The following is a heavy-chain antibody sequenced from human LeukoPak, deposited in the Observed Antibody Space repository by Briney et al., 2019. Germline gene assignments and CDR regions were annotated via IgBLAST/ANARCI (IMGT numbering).Heavy chain of an antibody. CDR2: INHSGST. CDR3: ASADGYKIDY. V-gene: IGHV4-34*01. D-gene: IGHD5-24*01. CDR1: GVSFSGYY. Sequence: SETLSLTCVVYGVSFSGYYWSWIRQPPGKGLEWIGEINHSGSTNYNPSLKSRVTISVDTSNNQFSLKVSSVTAADTAVYYCASADGYKIDYWGQGTLVTVSS. J-gene: IGHJ4*02.